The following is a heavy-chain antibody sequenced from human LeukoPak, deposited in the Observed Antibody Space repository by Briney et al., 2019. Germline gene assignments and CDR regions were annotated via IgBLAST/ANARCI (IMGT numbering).Heavy chain of an antibody. CDR2: ISRSGGST. J-gene: IGHJ4*02. Sequence: GGSLRLPCAASGLTFSSYAMSWVRQAPGKGLEWVSGISRSGGSTYYADSVKGRLTISSDNSKNTLYLQLNSLRVEDTAVYYCAKSLDLPFEDWGQGNLVTVSS. V-gene: IGHV3-23*01. CDR3: AKSLDLPFED. CDR1: GLTFSSYA.